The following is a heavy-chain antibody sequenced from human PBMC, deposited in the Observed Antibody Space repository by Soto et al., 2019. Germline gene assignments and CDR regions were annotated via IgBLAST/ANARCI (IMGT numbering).Heavy chain of an antibody. V-gene: IGHV4-61*01. Sequence: QVQLQESGPGLVKPSETLSLTCTVSGGSVSSGSYYWSWIRQPPGKGLEWIGYIYYSGSTKYNPSPKSRVTISVDTSKIQFSLKLSSVTAADTAVYYCARAGLGDGSDYWGQGTLVTVSS. J-gene: IGHJ4*02. D-gene: IGHD1-26*01. CDR2: IYYSGST. CDR3: ARAGLGDGSDY. CDR1: GGSVSSGSYY.